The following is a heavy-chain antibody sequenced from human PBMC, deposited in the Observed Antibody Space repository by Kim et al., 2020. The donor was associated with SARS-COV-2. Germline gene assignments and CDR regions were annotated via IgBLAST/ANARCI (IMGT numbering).Heavy chain of an antibody. V-gene: IGHV5-51*01. CDR2: TFPDDSDT. CDR1: GYNFTNYW. CDR3: ARSGGWWTYFDP. D-gene: IGHD6-19*01. J-gene: IGHJ5*02. Sequence: GESLKISCQGFGYNFTNYWIAWVRLMPGKGLEWMGMTFPDDSDTRYSPSFQGQVTISADKSTHTAYLQWSSLKATDGGMYYCARSGGWWTYFDPWGQGTLVTVSS.